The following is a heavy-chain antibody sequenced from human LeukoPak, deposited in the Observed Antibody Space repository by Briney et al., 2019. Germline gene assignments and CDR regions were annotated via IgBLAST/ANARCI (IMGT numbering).Heavy chain of an antibody. Sequence: GASVKVSCKASGYTFTSYGISWVRQAPGQGLEWMGWISAYNGNTNYAQKLQGRVTMTTDTSTSTAYMELRSLRSDDTAVYYCARSLREQWLVLGSRGNWFDPWGQGTLVTVSS. V-gene: IGHV1-18*01. CDR2: ISAYNGNT. J-gene: IGHJ5*02. CDR3: ARSLREQWLVLGSRGNWFDP. CDR1: GYTFTSYG. D-gene: IGHD6-19*01.